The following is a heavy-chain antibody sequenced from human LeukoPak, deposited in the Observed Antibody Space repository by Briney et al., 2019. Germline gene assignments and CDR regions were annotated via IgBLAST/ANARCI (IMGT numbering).Heavy chain of an antibody. J-gene: IGHJ4*02. CDR3: AKEGSSSWNYFFDY. Sequence: PGGSLRLSCAASGVTFSTIAMHWVRQAPGKGLEWVAVISSDVNKKYYADSVKGRFTISRDNSKNTLYLQMNSLRAEDTAVYYCAKEGSSSWNYFFDYWGQGTLVTVSS. D-gene: IGHD6-13*01. CDR1: GVTFSTIA. CDR2: ISSDVNKK. V-gene: IGHV3-30*04.